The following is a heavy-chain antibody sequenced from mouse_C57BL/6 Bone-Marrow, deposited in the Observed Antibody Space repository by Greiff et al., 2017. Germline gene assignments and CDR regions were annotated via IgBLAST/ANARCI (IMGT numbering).Heavy chain of an antibody. CDR1: GYSFTSYY. V-gene: IGHV1-66*01. CDR2: IYPGSGNT. CDR3: ASGYYGSSSFAY. J-gene: IGHJ3*01. Sequence: QVQLQQSGPELVKPGASVKISCKASGYSFTSYYIHWVKQRPGQGLEWIGWIYPGSGNTKYNEKFKGKATLTADTSSSTAYMQLSSLTSEDSAVYYCASGYYGSSSFAYWGQGTLVTVSA. D-gene: IGHD1-1*01.